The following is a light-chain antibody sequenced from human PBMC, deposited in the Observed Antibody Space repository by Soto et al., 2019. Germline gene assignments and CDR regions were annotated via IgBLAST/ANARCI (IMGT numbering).Light chain of an antibody. CDR3: QQYNNWPRGT. CDR2: GAS. J-gene: IGKJ1*01. Sequence: EIVMTQSPATLSVSPGERATLSCRASQSVNIYLAWYQQKPGQAPRLLIYGASTRATGIPARFSGSGSGTEFTLTISSLQSEDFAVYYCQQYNNWPRGTFGQGTKVDNK. V-gene: IGKV3-15*01. CDR1: QSVNIY.